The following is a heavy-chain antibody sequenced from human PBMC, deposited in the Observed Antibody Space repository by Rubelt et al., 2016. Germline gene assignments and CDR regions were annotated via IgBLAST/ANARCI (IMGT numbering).Heavy chain of an antibody. J-gene: IGHJ6*02. D-gene: IGHD3-3*01. CDR1: GFSFSTYW. CDR2: IKYDGVEK. Sequence: EVQLVESGGDLVQPGGSLRLSCEASGFSFSTYWMSWVRQSPGKGLEWLSYIKYDGVEKFYVDSVKCRLTMYGDNAKKSLFLQRNGLRVEDTAVYYCARGHDQLEVWGQGTTVTVSS. CDR3: ARGHDQLEV. V-gene: IGHV3-7*01.